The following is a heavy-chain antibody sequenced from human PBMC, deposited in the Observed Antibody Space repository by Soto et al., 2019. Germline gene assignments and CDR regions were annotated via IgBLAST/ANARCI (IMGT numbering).Heavy chain of an antibody. CDR2: IYYSGST. CDR1: GGSISNYY. J-gene: IGHJ6*02. V-gene: IGHV4-59*08. D-gene: IGHD2-15*01. CDR3: ARHSGGYYYYGMDV. Sequence: QVQLQESGPGLVKPSETLSLTCTVSGGSISNYYWSWIRQPPGKGLESIGYIYYSGSTNSNPSLQSRVTTSVDTSKNQFSLKLSSVTAADTAVYYCARHSGGYYYYGMDVWGQGTTVIVSS.